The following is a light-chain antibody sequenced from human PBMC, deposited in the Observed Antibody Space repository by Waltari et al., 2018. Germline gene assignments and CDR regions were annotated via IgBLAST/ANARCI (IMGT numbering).Light chain of an antibody. CDR3: ASWDDTLNGYV. J-gene: IGLJ1*01. V-gene: IGLV2-8*01. Sequence: QSALTQPPSASGSPGQSVTISCTGTSSDVGAYNYVSWYQQPPGKAPNHIIYEVNKRPPGVPARFSGRKSGNTASLTVSGLRAEDEAQYFCASWDDTLNGYVFGIGTKVTVL. CDR2: EVN. CDR1: SSDVGAYNY.